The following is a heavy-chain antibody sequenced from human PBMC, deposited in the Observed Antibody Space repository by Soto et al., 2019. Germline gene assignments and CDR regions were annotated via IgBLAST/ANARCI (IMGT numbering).Heavy chain of an antibody. D-gene: IGHD7-27*01. CDR3: ARFPYWGGDWFDP. CDR1: GGSISSGAYY. Sequence: QVQLQESGPGLVKPSQTLSLTCTVSGGSISSGAYYWSWIRQHPGKGLEWIGYIYYSGSTYYNPSLTSRVTISIDTSKNQFSLKLSSVTAADTAGYYCARFPYWGGDWFDPWGQGTLVTVSS. V-gene: IGHV4-31*03. J-gene: IGHJ5*02. CDR2: IYYSGST.